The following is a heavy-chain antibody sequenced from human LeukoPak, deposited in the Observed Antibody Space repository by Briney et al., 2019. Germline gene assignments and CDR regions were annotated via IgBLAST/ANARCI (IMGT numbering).Heavy chain of an antibody. CDR2: IYHSGST. CDR1: GGSISSYY. D-gene: IGHD6-19*01. J-gene: IGHJ4*02. V-gene: IGHV4-59*01. CDR3: AKEKEPAGIIDY. Sequence: SETLSLTCTVSGGSISSYYWTWIRQPPGKGLEWIGYIYHSGSTNYNPSLKSRVTISVDTSKNQFSLKLSSATAADTAVYYCAKEKEPAGIIDYWGQGTLVTVSS.